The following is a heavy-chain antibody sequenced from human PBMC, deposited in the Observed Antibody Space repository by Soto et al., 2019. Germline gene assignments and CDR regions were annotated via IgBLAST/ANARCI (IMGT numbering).Heavy chain of an antibody. Sequence: SVKVSCKASGGTFSSYAISWVRQAPGQGLEWMGGIIPIFGTANYAQKFQGRVTITADESTSTAYMELSSLRSEDTAVYYCARMAMIVDKVNYFDYWGQGTLVTVSS. J-gene: IGHJ4*02. D-gene: IGHD3-22*01. CDR2: IIPIFGTA. V-gene: IGHV1-69*13. CDR3: ARMAMIVDKVNYFDY. CDR1: GGTFSSYA.